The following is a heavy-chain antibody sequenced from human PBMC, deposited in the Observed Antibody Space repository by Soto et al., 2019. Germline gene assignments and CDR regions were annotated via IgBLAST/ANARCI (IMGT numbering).Heavy chain of an antibody. Sequence: QVQLVQSGGEVKRPGAPVKVSCKTSGYTFSNYGITWVRQAPGQPLEWLGWISLYSDGTNYAQKFQGRVSMTTDTSTTTAYMELRSLRSDDTAVYYGARVVPGAEAWFGPWGQGTLGTVSS. D-gene: IGHD2-2*01. CDR3: ARVVPGAEAWFGP. CDR1: GYTFSNYG. CDR2: ISLYSDGT. V-gene: IGHV1-18*01. J-gene: IGHJ5*02.